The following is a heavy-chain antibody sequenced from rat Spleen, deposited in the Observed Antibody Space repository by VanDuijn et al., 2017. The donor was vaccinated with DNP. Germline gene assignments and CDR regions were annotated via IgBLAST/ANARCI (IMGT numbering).Heavy chain of an antibody. D-gene: IGHD1-1*01. CDR2: ITKDNFT. V-gene: IGHV5S13*01. Sequence: EVQLVESGGDLVQPGRSLKLFCAASGFTFSNYGMAWVRQTPTKGLEWVASITKDNFTYYRDSVKGRFTISRDNTKNIQTLQMDSLRSDDTATYYCTSSGTVGPFAYWGQGTLVTVSS. J-gene: IGHJ3*01. CDR1: GFTFSNYG. CDR3: TSSGTVGPFAY.